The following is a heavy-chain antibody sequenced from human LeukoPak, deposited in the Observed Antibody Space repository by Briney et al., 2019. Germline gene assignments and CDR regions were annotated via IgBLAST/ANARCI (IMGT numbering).Heavy chain of an antibody. J-gene: IGHJ2*01. V-gene: IGHV5-51*01. CDR2: IYPGDSDT. Sequence: GESLKISCNGSGYXFTSYWICWVRQMPGKGLEWMGSIYPGDSDTRYSPSFQGQVTISADKSISTAYLQWSSLKASDTAMYYCARYADYYDSSGYRNWYFDLWGRGTLVTVSS. CDR1: GYXFTSYW. CDR3: ARYADYYDSSGYRNWYFDL. D-gene: IGHD3-22*01.